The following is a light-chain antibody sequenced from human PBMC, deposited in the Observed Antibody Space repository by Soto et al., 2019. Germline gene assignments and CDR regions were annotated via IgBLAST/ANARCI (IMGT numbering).Light chain of an antibody. J-gene: IGLJ3*02. CDR1: NIGRKS. Sequence: VLTQPPPVSVVPGQTARITCGGNNIGRKSVHWYQQKPGQAPVLVVYDDSARPSVIPERFSGFKSGNTATLTITRVEAGDEADYYCQVWDSGSDHWVFGGWTQLAV. V-gene: IGLV3-21*02. CDR3: QVWDSGSDHWV. CDR2: DDS.